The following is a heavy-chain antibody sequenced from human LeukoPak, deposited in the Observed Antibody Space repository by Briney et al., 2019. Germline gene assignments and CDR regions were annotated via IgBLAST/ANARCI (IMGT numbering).Heavy chain of an antibody. CDR1: GGTFSSYA. D-gene: IGHD6-6*01. J-gene: IGHJ6*03. CDR2: IIPIFGTA. V-gene: IGHV1-69*05. Sequence: SVKVSCKASGGTFSSYAISWVRQAPGQGLEWMGGIIPIFGTANYAQKFQGSVTITTDESASTAYMELSSLRSEDTAVYYCARDLSSGESIAARRSWYYYYYMDVWGKGTTVTVSS. CDR3: ARDLSSGESIAARRSWYYYYYMDV.